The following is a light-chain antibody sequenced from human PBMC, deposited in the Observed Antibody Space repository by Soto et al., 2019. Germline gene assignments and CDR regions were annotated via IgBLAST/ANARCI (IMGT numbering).Light chain of an antibody. J-gene: IGLJ3*02. CDR1: SSDVGGYNY. CDR3: ASYTTTNTLV. V-gene: IGLV2-11*01. CDR2: DVN. Sequence: QSALTQPRSVSGSPGQSVTISCTGTSSDVGGYNYVSWYQQHPGKAPKLMIYDVNKRPSGVPDRFSGSKSGNTASLTISGLQAEDEADYYCASYTTTNTLVFGGGTKLTVL.